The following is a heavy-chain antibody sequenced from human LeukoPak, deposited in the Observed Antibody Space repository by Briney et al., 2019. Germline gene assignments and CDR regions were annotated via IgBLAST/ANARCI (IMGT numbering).Heavy chain of an antibody. CDR1: GFTFPSYT. Sequence: GGSLRLSCAASGFTFPSYTMNWVRQSPGKGLEWVSSMSNSRGNIYYADSVRGRFTISRDNAKNSLFLQMNSLRAEDTAVYYCVRDRDYFDSSGYYYNWFFDLWDRGTLVTVSS. D-gene: IGHD3-22*01. V-gene: IGHV3-21*01. CDR3: VRDRDYFDSSGYYYNWFFDL. CDR2: MSNSRGNI. J-gene: IGHJ2*01.